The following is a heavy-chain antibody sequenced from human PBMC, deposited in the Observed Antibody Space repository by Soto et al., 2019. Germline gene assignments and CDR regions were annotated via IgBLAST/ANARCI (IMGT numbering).Heavy chain of an antibody. CDR3: AASIFYYGMDV. Sequence: GESLKISCKGFGYTFTNYWIGWVRQMPGKGPEWMGIIYPGDSDTKYNPSFQGQVTISADKSITSTYLQWSSLKASDTAIYYCAASIFYYGMDVWGQGTTVTVSS. V-gene: IGHV5-51*01. CDR1: GYTFTNYW. J-gene: IGHJ6*02. CDR2: IYPGDSDT.